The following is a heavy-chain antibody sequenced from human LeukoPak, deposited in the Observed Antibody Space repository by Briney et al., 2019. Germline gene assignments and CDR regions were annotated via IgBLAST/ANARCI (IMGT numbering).Heavy chain of an antibody. CDR3: AKGRGTAVTSAANY. Sequence: GGSLRLSCAASGFTFSSYWMHWVRQAPGKGLEWVSAISGSGGSTNYADSVKGRFTISRDNSKTTVSLQMNSLRAEDTAVYYCAKGRGTAVTSAANYWGQGTLVTVSS. V-gene: IGHV3-23*01. J-gene: IGHJ4*02. D-gene: IGHD4-17*01. CDR2: ISGSGGST. CDR1: GFTFSSYW.